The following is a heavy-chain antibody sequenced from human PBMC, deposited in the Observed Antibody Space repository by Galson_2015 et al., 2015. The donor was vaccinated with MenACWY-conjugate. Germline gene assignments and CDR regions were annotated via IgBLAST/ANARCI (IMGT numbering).Heavy chain of an antibody. CDR2: IKQDGTEK. CDR1: GFTLSTYW. J-gene: IGHJ4*02. Sequence: LRLSCAASGFTLSTYWMSWVRQAPGKGLEWVANIKQDGTEKYYVDSVKGRFTISRDNAKNSFYLQMNSLTAEDTAVYYCVREGNFVVVVAPYYFDLWGQGTLVAVSS. D-gene: IGHD2-21*01. V-gene: IGHV3-7*03. CDR3: VREGNFVVVVAPYYFDL.